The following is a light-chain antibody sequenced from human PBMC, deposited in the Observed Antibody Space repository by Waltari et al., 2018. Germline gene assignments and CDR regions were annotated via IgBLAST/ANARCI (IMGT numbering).Light chain of an antibody. CDR3: QVWDSASDHPAVV. V-gene: IGLV3-21*04. CDR2: YDS. J-gene: IGLJ2*01. CDR1: DIGSKS. Sequence: SYVLSQPPSASVAPGKTARITCGGKDIGSKSVHWYRQKPGQAPVLVIRYDSDRPAGIPERFSGSKSGNTATLTISRVEGGDEADYYCQVWDSASDHPAVVFGGGTKVTVL.